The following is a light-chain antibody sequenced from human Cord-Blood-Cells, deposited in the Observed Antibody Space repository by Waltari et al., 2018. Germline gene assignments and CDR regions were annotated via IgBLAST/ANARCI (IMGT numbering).Light chain of an antibody. CDR1: QSVSSSY. CDR2: GAS. CDR3: QQYVSSLT. V-gene: IGKV3-20*01. J-gene: IGKJ4*01. Sequence: EIVLTQSPGTLSLSPGERATLSYRPSQSVSSSYLAWYQQKPGQAPRLLIYGASSRATGIPDRFSGSGSGTDFTLTISRLEPEDFAVYYCQQYVSSLTFGGGTKVEIK.